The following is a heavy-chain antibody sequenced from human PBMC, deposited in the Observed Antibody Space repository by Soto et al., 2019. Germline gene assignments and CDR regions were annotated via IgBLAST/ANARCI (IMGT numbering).Heavy chain of an antibody. CDR2: IHYSGST. V-gene: IGHV4-59*08. Sequence: SETLSLTCTVSGGSISNYYWSWIRQPPGRGLEWIGHIHYSGSTNYNPSLKSRVTISVDTSKNQVSLKLSSVTAADTAMYFCARQVSSAWPPYYYDMDVWGQGTTVTVSS. CDR3: ARQVSSAWPPYYYDMDV. J-gene: IGHJ6*02. CDR1: GGSISNYY. D-gene: IGHD6-25*01.